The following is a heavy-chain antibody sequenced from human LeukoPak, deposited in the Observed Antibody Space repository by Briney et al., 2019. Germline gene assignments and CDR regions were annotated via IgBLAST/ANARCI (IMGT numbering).Heavy chain of an antibody. CDR2: IRSKDNDGKT. J-gene: IGHJ6*04. CDR1: EFTFRDYA. CDR3: TRDRWGGGYISRGMDV. V-gene: IGHV3-49*04. D-gene: IGHD6-25*01. Sequence: GGSLRLSCTASEFTFRDYAISWVRQAPGKGLEWLGFIRSKDNDGKTDYAASVKGRFIISRDDSKSVAYLEMNDLKIEDPAVYYCTRDRWGGGYISRGMDVWGKGTTVT.